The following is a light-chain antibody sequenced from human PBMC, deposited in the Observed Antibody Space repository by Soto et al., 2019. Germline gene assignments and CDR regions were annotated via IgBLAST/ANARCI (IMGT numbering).Light chain of an antibody. J-gene: IGLJ1*01. CDR3: SSYTTSSTPCV. V-gene: IGLV2-14*03. CDR2: DVS. CDR1: SSDVGGYDF. Sequence: QSALTQPASVSGSPGQSIIISCTGTSSDVGGYDFVSWYQHHPGKAPKLIICDVSDRPSGVSNRFSGSKSGNTASLTISGLQGEDEGDYYCSSYTTSSTPCVFGTGTKVTVL.